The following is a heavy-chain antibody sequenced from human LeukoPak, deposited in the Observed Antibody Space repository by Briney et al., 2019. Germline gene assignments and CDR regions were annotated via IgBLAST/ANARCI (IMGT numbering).Heavy chain of an antibody. CDR1: GDILSSNSAA. CDR2: TYYRSKLYN. V-gene: IGHV6-1*01. CDR3: ARDDGHSGYDY. J-gene: IGHJ4*02. Sequence: SQTLSLTCALSGDILSSNSAAGHWVRQSPSRGLEWLGRTYYRSKLYNDYAVSVKSRITINPDTSKNQFALQLNSLTPEGTVVYYCARDDGHSGYDYWGQGTLVSVS. D-gene: IGHD5-12*01.